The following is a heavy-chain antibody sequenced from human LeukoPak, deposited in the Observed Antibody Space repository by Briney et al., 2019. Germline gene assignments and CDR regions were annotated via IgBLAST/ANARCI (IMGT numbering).Heavy chain of an antibody. Sequence: GGSLRLSCAASGFSVSSNYMSWVRQAPGKGLEWVSVIYSGGTTYYADSVKGRFTISRDNSKNTLYLQMNSLRVDDTAMYYCARGRVVDGFDYWGQGTLVTVSS. CDR1: GFSVSSNY. CDR3: ARGRVVDGFDY. CDR2: IYSGGTT. D-gene: IGHD3/OR15-3a*01. J-gene: IGHJ4*02. V-gene: IGHV3-53*01.